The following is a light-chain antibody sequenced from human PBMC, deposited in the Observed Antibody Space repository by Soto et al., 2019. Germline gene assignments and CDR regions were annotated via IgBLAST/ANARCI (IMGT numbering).Light chain of an antibody. CDR3: QQYNSYPIT. J-gene: IGKJ5*01. V-gene: IGKV1-5*01. Sequence: DIQLTQSPSTLSASVGDRVSITCRASQSISGGLAWYQKKPEKAPRLLIYDASNLQSGVPSTFSGSGSGTEFTLTISNLHLEDFATYYCQQYNSYPITFGQGTRLEI. CDR1: QSISGG. CDR2: DAS.